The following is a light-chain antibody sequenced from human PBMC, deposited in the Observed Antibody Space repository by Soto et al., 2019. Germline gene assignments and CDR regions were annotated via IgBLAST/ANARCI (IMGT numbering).Light chain of an antibody. CDR2: GAS. Sequence: EIVLTQSPGTLSLFPGDRATLSCRASQSLITRYLAWYQQKPGQAPSLLIYGASSRATGIPARFSGSGSGTDFTLTSSRLEAEAFAVYYCQQYGTSPTFGQGTRLEIK. V-gene: IGKV3-20*01. CDR1: QSLITRY. CDR3: QQYGTSPT. J-gene: IGKJ5*01.